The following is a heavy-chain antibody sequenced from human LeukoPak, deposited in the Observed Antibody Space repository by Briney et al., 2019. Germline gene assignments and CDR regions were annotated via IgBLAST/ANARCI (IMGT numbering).Heavy chain of an antibody. D-gene: IGHD3-22*01. CDR2: INSDGTDI. V-gene: IGHV3-74*01. CDR3: ARVGYYDSSNYYAYFQH. J-gene: IGHJ1*01. CDR1: GFIFSSYW. Sequence: AGGSLRLSCAASGFIFSSYWMHWVRQAPGKGLEWVARINSDGTDISYGDSVKGRFTISRDNAKNTLYLQMNSLRVEDTAVYYCARVGYYDSSNYYAYFQHWGQGTLVTVSS.